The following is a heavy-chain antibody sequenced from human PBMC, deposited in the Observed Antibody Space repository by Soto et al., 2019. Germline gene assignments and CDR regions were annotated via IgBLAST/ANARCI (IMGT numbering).Heavy chain of an antibody. V-gene: IGHV3-48*01. CDR2: IDGSSSDI. Sequence: EVHLAESGGGLVQPGGSLRLSCAASGLIFSSYSMNWVRQAPGKGLEWVSYIDGSSSDIHYADSVRGRFTISRDNAKKSLFLQMDSLRVEDTAVYYCERDRPVDVVPTIPTYYYDMDVWGKGTTVTVSS. CDR1: GLIFSSYS. D-gene: IGHD5-12*01. CDR3: ERDRPVDVVPTIPTYYYDMDV. J-gene: IGHJ6*03.